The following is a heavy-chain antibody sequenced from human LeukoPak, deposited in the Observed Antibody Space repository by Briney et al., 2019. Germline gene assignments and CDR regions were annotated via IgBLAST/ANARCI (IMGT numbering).Heavy chain of an antibody. CDR3: ARGPFDILTGPGAFDI. D-gene: IGHD3-9*01. CDR2: INPNSGGT. CDR1: GYTFTGYY. J-gene: IGHJ3*02. V-gene: IGHV1-2*02. Sequence: GASVKVSCKASGYTFTGYYMHWVRQAPGQGLEWMGWINPNSGGTNYAQKLQGRVTMTTDTSTSTAYMELRSLRSDDTAVYYCARGPFDILTGPGAFDIWGQGTMVTVSS.